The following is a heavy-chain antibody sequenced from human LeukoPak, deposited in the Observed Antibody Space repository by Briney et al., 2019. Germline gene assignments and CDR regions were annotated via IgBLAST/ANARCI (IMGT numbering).Heavy chain of an antibody. CDR3: AKSDSSGYYYPYFDY. J-gene: IGHJ4*02. V-gene: IGHV3-23*01. CDR2: FSGNGGST. Sequence: GGSLRLSCAASGFTFSSYAMTWVRQAPGKGLEWVSAFSGNGGSTYYADSVKGRFTISRDNSKNTLYLQMNSLRAEDTAVYYCAKSDSSGYYYPYFDYWGQGALVTVSS. D-gene: IGHD3-22*01. CDR1: GFTFSSYA.